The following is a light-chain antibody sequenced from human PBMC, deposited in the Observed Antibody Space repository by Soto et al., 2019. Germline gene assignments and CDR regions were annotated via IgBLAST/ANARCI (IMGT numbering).Light chain of an antibody. CDR3: SSYVL. Sequence: QSALTQPASVSGSPGQSITISCTGTSSDIGASDYVSWYQQHPDKAPKLIIYDVNYRPSGVSSRFSGSKSANTASLTISGLQAEDEADYFCSSYVLFGGGTKPTVL. V-gene: IGLV2-14*03. CDR1: SSDIGASDY. CDR2: DVN. J-gene: IGLJ2*01.